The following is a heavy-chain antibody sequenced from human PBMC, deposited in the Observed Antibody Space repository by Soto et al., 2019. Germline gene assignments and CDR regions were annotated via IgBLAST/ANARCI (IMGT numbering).Heavy chain of an antibody. CDR3: ARGKCSGGSCYPYDAFDI. CDR2: IIPIFGTA. CDR1: GGTFSSYA. V-gene: IGHV1-69*13. D-gene: IGHD2-15*01. J-gene: IGHJ3*02. Sequence: SVKGACKASGGTFSSYAISWVRQAPGQGLEWMGGIIPIFGTANYAQKFQGRVTITADESTSTAYMELSSLRSEDTAVYYCARGKCSGGSCYPYDAFDIWGQGTMVTVSS.